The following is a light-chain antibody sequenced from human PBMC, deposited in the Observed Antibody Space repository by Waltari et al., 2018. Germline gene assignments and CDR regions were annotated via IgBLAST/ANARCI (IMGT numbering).Light chain of an antibody. CDR3: QTWGTGAWV. V-gene: IGLV4-69*01. CDR1: SGHSSYA. Sequence: QLVLTQSPSASASLGASVKLTCTLSSGHSSYAIAWHQQQPEKGPRYLMKLNSDGSHSKGDGFPARFSGSSSGAERYLTISSLQSEAEADYYCQTWGTGAWVFGGGTKLTVL. J-gene: IGLJ3*02. CDR2: LNSDGSH.